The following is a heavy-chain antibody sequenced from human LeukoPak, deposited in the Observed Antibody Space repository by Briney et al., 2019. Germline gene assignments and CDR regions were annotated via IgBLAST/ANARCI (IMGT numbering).Heavy chain of an antibody. CDR1: GFTFSSYD. D-gene: IGHD4-17*01. CDR2: ISSSGSTI. V-gene: IGHV3-48*03. J-gene: IGHJ4*02. CDR3: AKDIWDYGDYRGLDY. Sequence: GGSLRLSCAASGFTFSSYDMNWVRQAPGKGLEWVSYISSSGSTIYYADSVKGRFTISRDNAKNSLYLQMNSLRAEDTALYYCAKDIWDYGDYRGLDYWGQGTLVTVSS.